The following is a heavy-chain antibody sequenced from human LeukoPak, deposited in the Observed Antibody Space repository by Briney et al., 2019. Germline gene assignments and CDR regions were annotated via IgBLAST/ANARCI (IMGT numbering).Heavy chain of an antibody. J-gene: IGHJ5*02. CDR2: INPHSGIT. CDR1: GYTLTDYY. V-gene: IGHV1-2*02. Sequence: GASVKVSCKASGYTLTDYYLHWVRQAPGQGLEWMGWINPHSGITKYARKFQGRVTMTRDTSTSIASVELSSLRSDDTAVYYCARSFGSGTYDWFDPWGQGTLVTVSS. D-gene: IGHD3-10*01. CDR3: ARSFGSGTYDWFDP.